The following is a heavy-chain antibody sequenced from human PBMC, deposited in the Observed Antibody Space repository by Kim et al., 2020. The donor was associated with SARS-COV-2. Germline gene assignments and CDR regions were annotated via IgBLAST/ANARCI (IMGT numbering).Heavy chain of an antibody. J-gene: IGHJ3*02. V-gene: IGHV6-1*01. Sequence: SQTLSLTCAISGDSVSSNSVGWHWIRQSPSRGLEWLGRTYYRSKWSTDYAVSVKSRIIINPDTTKNQFSLQLNSVTPEDTAVYYCARSFRNAFDIWGQGTRVTVSS. CDR3: ARSFRNAFDI. CDR1: GDSVSSNSVG. CDR2: TYYRSKWST.